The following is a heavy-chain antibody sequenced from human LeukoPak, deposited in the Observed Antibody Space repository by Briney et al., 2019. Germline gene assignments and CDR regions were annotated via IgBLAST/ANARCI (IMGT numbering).Heavy chain of an antibody. D-gene: IGHD3-10*01. Sequence: RPGGSLRLSCAASGFTFSSYAMSWVRQAPGKGLEWVSAISGSGGSTYYADSVKGRFTISRDNSKNTLYLQMNSLRAEDTAVYYCAKEAAQYYYGSGVGSWFDPWGQGTLVTVSS. CDR1: GFTFSSYA. V-gene: IGHV3-23*01. J-gene: IGHJ5*02. CDR2: ISGSGGST. CDR3: AKEAAQYYYGSGVGSWFDP.